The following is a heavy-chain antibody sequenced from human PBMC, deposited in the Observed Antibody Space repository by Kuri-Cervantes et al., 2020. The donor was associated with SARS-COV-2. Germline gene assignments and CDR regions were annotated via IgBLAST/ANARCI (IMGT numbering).Heavy chain of an antibody. CDR3: AKDMDIVIVPTVAFDY. Sequence: ETLSLTCAASGFTFTKYAMSWVRQTPGKGLEWVSSISGSGANTYYADSVGGRFTISRDNSRNTVYLDANSLRADDTAVYFCAKDMDIVIVPTVAFDYWGQGTLVTVSS. J-gene: IGHJ4*02. V-gene: IGHV3-23*01. D-gene: IGHD2-2*03. CDR2: ISGSGANT. CDR1: GFTFTKYA.